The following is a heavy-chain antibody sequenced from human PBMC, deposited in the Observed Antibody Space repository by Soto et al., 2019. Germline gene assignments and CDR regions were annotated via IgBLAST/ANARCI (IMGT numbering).Heavy chain of an antibody. CDR2: INPNSGDT. V-gene: IGHV1-2*02. D-gene: IGHD2-8*01. J-gene: IGHJ4*02. Sequence: QVQLVQSGAEVKKPGASVKVSCKASGYSFNAYYMHWVRQAPGQGLEWMGWINPNSGDTNYAQKFQGRVTMTRDTSINTAYMELSRLRSDDTAVFYCARGLNLDYWGQGMLVTVSS. CDR1: GYSFNAYY. CDR3: ARGLNLDY.